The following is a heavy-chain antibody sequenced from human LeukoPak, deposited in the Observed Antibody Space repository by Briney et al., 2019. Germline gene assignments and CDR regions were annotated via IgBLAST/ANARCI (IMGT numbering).Heavy chain of an antibody. D-gene: IGHD3-10*01. J-gene: IGHJ4*02. V-gene: IGHV3-23*01. Sequence: GSLRLSCAASGFTFNNYGMTWVRQAPGRGLEWVPTMSGSGGSTYYADSVKGRFTISRDNSKDTLYLQMSSLRAEDTALYYCAKKESFGELSDWGQGTLVTVSS. CDR3: AKKESFGELSD. CDR1: GFTFNNYG. CDR2: MSGSGGST.